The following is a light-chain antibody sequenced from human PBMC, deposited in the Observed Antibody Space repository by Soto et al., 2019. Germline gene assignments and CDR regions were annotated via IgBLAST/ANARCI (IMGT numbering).Light chain of an antibody. CDR3: HQRSNWPLT. J-gene: IGKJ4*01. CDR2: DAS. V-gene: IGKV3-11*01. CDR1: QSVSNS. Sequence: EIVLTQSPATLSLSPGERATLSCRASQSVSNSLAWYQQKVGQAPRLLIYDASNRATGIPARFSGSGSGTDFTLTISSLEPEDFAVYYCHQRSNWPLTFGAGTKVEIK.